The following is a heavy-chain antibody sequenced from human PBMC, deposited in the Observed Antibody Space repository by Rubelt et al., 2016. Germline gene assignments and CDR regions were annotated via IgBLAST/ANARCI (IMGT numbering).Heavy chain of an antibody. CDR2: IYYSGNT. J-gene: IGHJ3*02. V-gene: IGHV4-31*03. D-gene: IGHD6-19*01. CDR3: AREIAVAGSGGTFDI. Sequence: QVHLQESGPGLVKPSQTLSLTCSVSGGSIRSVGYYWSWIRQRPGKGLEWIGYIYYSGNTYYSPSLVSRVTISVDTSKNQFSLKLSSVTAADTAVYYCAREIAVAGSGGTFDIWGQGTMVTVAS. CDR1: GGSIRSVGYY.